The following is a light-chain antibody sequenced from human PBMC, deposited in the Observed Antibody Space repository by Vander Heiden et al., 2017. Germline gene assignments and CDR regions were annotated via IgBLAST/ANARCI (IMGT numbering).Light chain of an antibody. CDR2: GAS. CDR3: QQDNNWPI. J-gene: IGKJ3*01. CDR1: QSVSSN. V-gene: IGKV3-15*01. Sequence: EIVMTQSPATLSVSPGERATLSCRASQSVSSNLAWYQQKPGQAPRLLIYGASTRANGIPARFSGSGSGTEFTLTISSLQSEDFAFYYCQQDNNWPIFGHGTKVDIK.